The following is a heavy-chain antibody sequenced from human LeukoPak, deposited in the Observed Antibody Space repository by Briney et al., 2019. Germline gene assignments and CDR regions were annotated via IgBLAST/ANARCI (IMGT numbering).Heavy chain of an antibody. CDR3: VKSPSDGLDV. CDR1: GFTFSIYP. V-gene: IGHV3-64D*09. Sequence: GGSLRLSCSASGFTFSIYPMHWVRQAPGKGREYVSTIFTNGDTTSYAASVKGRFTTSRDDSKNTLYLQMSSLRPEDTAVYYCVKSPSDGLDVWGQGATVTVSS. CDR2: IFTNGDTT. J-gene: IGHJ6*02.